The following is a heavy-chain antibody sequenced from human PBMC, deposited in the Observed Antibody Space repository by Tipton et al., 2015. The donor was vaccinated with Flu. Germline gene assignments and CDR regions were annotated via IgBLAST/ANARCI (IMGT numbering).Heavy chain of an antibody. CDR1: GYSFTQYW. CDR2: IYPDDSDT. V-gene: IGHV5-51*01. J-gene: IGHJ5*02. Sequence: QLAQSGAEVKKPGESLKIACQGSGYSFTQYWIAWVRQMPGQGLEWMGIIYPDDSDTRYSPSFQGQVAISVDKSITTAYLEWSSLKASDTALYYCAKARHAHNDVPSWGPGTRVPVPS. D-gene: IGHD3-10*02. CDR3: AKARHAHNDVPS.